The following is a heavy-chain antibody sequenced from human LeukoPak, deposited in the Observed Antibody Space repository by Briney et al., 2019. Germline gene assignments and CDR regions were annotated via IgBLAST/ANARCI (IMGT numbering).Heavy chain of an antibody. J-gene: IGHJ4*02. CDR3: ANTQRELLHFDY. D-gene: IGHD1-26*01. CDR2: IIPIFGTA. Sequence: ASVKVSCKASGGTFSSYAISWVRQAPGQGLEWMGGIIPIFGTANYAQKFQGRVTITTDESTSTAYMELSSLRSEDTAVHYCANTQRELLHFDYWGQGTLVTVSS. CDR1: GGTFSSYA. V-gene: IGHV1-69*05.